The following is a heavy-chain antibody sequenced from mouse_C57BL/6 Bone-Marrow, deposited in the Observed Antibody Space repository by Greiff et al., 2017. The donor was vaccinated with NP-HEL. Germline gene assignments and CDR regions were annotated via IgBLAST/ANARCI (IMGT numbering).Heavy chain of an antibody. D-gene: IGHD1-2*01. Sequence: EVQLQQSGAELVRPGASVKLSCTASGFNIKDDYMHWVKQRPEQGLEWIGWIDPENGDTEYASKFQGKATITAVTSSNTAYLQLSSLTSEDTAVYYCTTGVLRRGYFDVWGTGTTVTVSS. J-gene: IGHJ1*03. CDR2: IDPENGDT. CDR1: GFNIKDDY. V-gene: IGHV14-4*01. CDR3: TTGVLRRGYFDV.